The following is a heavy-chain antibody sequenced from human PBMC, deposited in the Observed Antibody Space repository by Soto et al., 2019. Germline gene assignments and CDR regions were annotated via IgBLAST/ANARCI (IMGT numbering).Heavy chain of an antibody. CDR1: GGTFSRYS. CDR2: IVPIFGTT. J-gene: IGHJ6*02. CDR3: ARPYEGGYSSNHHYYYALDV. Sequence: QVQLVQSGAEVKKPGSSVKVSCKISGGTFSRYSISWVRQAPGQGLEWMGGIVPIFGTTNYAQKFQDRVTMTTDESATTAHMELSNLRSEDTAVYYCARPYEGGYSSNHHYYYALDVWGQGTAVTVSS. D-gene: IGHD3-22*01. V-gene: IGHV1-69*01.